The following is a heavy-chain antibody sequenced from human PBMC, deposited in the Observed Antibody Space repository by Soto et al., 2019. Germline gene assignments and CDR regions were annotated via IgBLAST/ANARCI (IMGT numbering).Heavy chain of an antibody. D-gene: IGHD4-17*01. V-gene: IGHV1-58*02. CDR1: GFTFTSSG. J-gene: IGHJ6*03. CDR2: IVVGSGNT. CDR3: AATTTATTDYYYPYYMDV. Sequence: SVKVSCKASGFTFTSSGMQWVRQARGQRLEWIGWIVVGSGNTNYAQKFQERVTITRDMSTSTAYMELSSLRSEDTAVYYCAATTTATTDYYYPYYMDVWGKGTTVTVSS.